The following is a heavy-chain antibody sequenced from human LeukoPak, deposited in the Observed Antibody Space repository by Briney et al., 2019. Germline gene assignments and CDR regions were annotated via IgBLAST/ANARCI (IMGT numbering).Heavy chain of an antibody. CDR1: GGSIRSSYYY. V-gene: IGHV4-30-4*08. Sequence: PSETLSLTCTVSGGSIRSSYYYWGWIRQPPGKGLEWIGYIYYSGSTYYNPSLKSRVTISVDTSKNQFSLKLSSVTAADTAVYYCARVPFWSGYPGYYYGMDVWGQGTTVTVSS. CDR2: IYYSGST. CDR3: ARVPFWSGYPGYYYGMDV. D-gene: IGHD3-3*01. J-gene: IGHJ6*02.